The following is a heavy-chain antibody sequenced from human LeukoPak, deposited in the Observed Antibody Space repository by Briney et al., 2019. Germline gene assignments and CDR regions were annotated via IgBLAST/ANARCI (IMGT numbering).Heavy chain of an antibody. V-gene: IGHV3-21*01. Sequence: KPGGSLRLSCAASGFTFSSYSMKWVRQAPGKGLEWVSSITSSSSYIYYADSVKGRFTISRDNAKNSLYLQMNSVRAEDTAVYYCARADCRGGGCYDSFDFWGQGTLVTVSS. CDR3: ARADCRGGGCYDSFDF. D-gene: IGHD2-15*01. CDR1: GFTFSSYS. J-gene: IGHJ4*02. CDR2: ITSSSSYI.